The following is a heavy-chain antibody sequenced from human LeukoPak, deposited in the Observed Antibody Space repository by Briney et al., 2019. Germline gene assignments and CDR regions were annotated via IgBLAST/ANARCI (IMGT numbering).Heavy chain of an antibody. Sequence: GGSLRLSCSASGFTFSSYALHWVRQAPGKGLGYVLGVNSNGVSTNYADSVKGRITISRDNSNNTLHLQMSSLRGEDTAVYYCVKDRDRNLARVNFDYWGQGTLVTVSS. J-gene: IGHJ4*02. CDR3: VKDRDRNLARVNFDY. CDR1: GFTFSSYA. V-gene: IGHV3-64D*06. CDR2: VNSNGVST. D-gene: IGHD5-24*01.